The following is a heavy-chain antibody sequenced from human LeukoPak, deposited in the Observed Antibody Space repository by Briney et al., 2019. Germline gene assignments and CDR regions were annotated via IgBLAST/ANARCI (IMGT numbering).Heavy chain of an antibody. CDR3: ARETFDYPDYWADY. Sequence: SETLSLTCTVSGGSISSYYWSWIRQPPGKGLEWIGYIYYSGSTNYNPSLKSRVTISVDKSKNQFSLKLSSVTAADTAVYYCARETFDYPDYWADYWGQGTLVTVSS. CDR1: GGSISSYY. D-gene: IGHD2-8*02. V-gene: IGHV4-59*12. J-gene: IGHJ4*02. CDR2: IYYSGST.